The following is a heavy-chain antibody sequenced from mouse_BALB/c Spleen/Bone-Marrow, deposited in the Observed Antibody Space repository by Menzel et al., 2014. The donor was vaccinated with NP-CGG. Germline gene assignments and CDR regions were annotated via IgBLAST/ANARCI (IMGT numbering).Heavy chain of an antibody. D-gene: IGHD2-1*01. CDR3: ARYGNYFYAMDY. J-gene: IGHJ4*01. CDR1: GFTFSSFG. V-gene: IGHV5-17*02. CDR2: ISSGSSTI. Sequence: EVQRVESGGGLVQPGGYRKLSCAASGFTFSSFGMHWVRQAPEKGLEWVAYISSGSSTIYYADTVKGRFTISRDNPKNTLFLRMTSLRSEDTAMYYCARYGNYFYAMDYWGQETSVTVSS.